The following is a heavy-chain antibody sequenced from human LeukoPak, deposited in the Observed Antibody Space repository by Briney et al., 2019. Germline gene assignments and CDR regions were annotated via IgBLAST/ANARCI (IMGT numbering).Heavy chain of an antibody. D-gene: IGHD1-14*01. CDR2: INPKSGGT. CDR1: GYTFTGYY. CDR3: ARDPDDYFDQ. V-gene: IGHV1-2*02. Sequence: ASVKVSCKASGYTFTGYYMHWVRQAPGQGLEWMGWINPKSGGTNYAQKFQGRVTMTRDTSISTVHMDLSRLRSDDTAVYYCARDPDDYFDQWGQGTLVTVSS. J-gene: IGHJ4*02.